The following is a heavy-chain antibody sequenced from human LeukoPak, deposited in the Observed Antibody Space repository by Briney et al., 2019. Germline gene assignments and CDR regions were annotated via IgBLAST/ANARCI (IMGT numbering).Heavy chain of an antibody. Sequence: PGGSLRPSCAASGFTFSDYYMSWIRQAPGKGLEWVSYISSSGSTIYYADSVKGRFTISRDNAKNSLYLQMNSLRAEDTAVYYCARSRIAAASPVGYWGQGTLVTVSS. D-gene: IGHD6-13*01. CDR1: GFTFSDYY. V-gene: IGHV3-11*04. CDR3: ARSRIAAASPVGY. CDR2: ISSSGSTI. J-gene: IGHJ4*02.